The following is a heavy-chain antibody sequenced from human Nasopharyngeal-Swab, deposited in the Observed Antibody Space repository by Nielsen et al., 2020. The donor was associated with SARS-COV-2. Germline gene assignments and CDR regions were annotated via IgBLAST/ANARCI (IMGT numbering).Heavy chain of an antibody. V-gene: IGHV4-34*01. J-gene: IGHJ6*02. CDR2: INHSGST. CDR1: GGSFSGYY. D-gene: IGHD3-10*01. CDR3: ARNHYYGSGSYYPLYYYYYGVDV. Sequence: LSLTCAVYGGSFSGYYWSWIRQPPGKGLEWIGEINHSGSTNYNPSLKSRVTISVDTSKNQFSLKLSSVTAADTAVYYCARNHYYGSGSYYPLYYYYYGVDVWGQGTTVTVSS.